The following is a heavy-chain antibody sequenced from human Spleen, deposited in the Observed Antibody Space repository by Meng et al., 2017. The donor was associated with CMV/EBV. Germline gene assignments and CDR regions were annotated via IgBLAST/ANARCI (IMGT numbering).Heavy chain of an antibody. CDR3: ARDKRTNGDYYYGMDA. Sequence: SVKVSCKASGGTFSSYAISWVRQAPGQGLEWMGRIIPILDIANSAQKFQGRVTITADKSTSVAYMELSSLTSEDTAVYYCARDKRTNGDYYYGMDAWGQGTTVTVSS. CDR1: GGTFSSYA. CDR2: IIPILDIA. V-gene: IGHV1-69*04. J-gene: IGHJ6*02. D-gene: IGHD3-10*01.